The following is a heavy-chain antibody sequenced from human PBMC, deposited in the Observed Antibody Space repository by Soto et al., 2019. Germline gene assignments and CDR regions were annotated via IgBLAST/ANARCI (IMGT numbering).Heavy chain of an antibody. Sequence: SETLSLTCTVSGGSISSSSYYWGWIRQPPGKGLEWIGSIYYSGSTYYNPSLRSGVTISVDTSKNQFSLKLSSVAAADTAVYYCARHPETPYYYYYMDVWGKGTTVTVSS. V-gene: IGHV4-39*01. J-gene: IGHJ6*03. CDR3: ARHPETPYYYYYMDV. CDR1: GGSISSSSYY. CDR2: IYYSGST.